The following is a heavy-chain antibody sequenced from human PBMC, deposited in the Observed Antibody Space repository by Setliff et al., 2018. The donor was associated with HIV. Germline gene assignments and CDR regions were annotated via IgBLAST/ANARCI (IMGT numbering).Heavy chain of an antibody. CDR3: TIPASPPAPH. J-gene: IGHJ4*02. CDR1: GASISSHNYY. Sequence: SETLSLTCTVPGASISSHNYYWGWIRQSPGKGLEWIASIRSSGDTYYNPSLQSRVIISVDTSNNQISLKLTSVTAADTAVYYCTIPASPPAPHRGRGTQVTVSS. CDR2: IRSSGDT. V-gene: IGHV4-39*01.